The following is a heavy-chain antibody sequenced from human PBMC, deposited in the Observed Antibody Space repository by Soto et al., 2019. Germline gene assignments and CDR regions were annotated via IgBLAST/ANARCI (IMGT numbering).Heavy chain of an antibody. J-gene: IGHJ4*02. CDR2: ISAYNGNT. Sequence: ASVKVSCKASGYTFTSYGISWVRQAPGQGLEWMGWISAYNGNTNYAQKLQGRVTMTTDTSTSTAYMELRSLRSDDTAVYYCARLGYCTNGVCYTGFDYWGQGTLVTVFS. D-gene: IGHD2-8*01. CDR3: ARLGYCTNGVCYTGFDY. CDR1: GYTFTSYG. V-gene: IGHV1-18*04.